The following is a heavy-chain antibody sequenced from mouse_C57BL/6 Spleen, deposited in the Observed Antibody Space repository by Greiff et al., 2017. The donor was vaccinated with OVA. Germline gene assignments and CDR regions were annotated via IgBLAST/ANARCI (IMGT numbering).Heavy chain of an antibody. CDR3: ARGLPLHAMDY. CDR2: IDPSDSET. V-gene: IGHV1-52*01. J-gene: IGHJ4*01. Sequence: VKLQQPGAELVRPGSSVKLSCKASGYTFTSYWMHWVKQRPIQGLEWIGNIDPSDSETHYNQKFKDKATLTVDKSSSTAYMQLSSLTSEDSAVYYCARGLPLHAMDYWGQGTSVTVSS. D-gene: IGHD2-2*01. CDR1: GYTFTSYW.